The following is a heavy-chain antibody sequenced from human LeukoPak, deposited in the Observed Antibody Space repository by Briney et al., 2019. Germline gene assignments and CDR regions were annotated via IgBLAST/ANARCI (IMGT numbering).Heavy chain of an antibody. D-gene: IGHD3-16*02. J-gene: IGHJ4*02. V-gene: IGHV4-34*01. CDR3: ARHKWSITFGGVIVDYFHY. CDR1: GGSFSGYY. Sequence: SETLSLTCAVYGGSFSGYYWSWIRQPPGKGLEWIGDINHSGSTNYNPSLKSRVTISVDTSKNQFSLKLSSVTAADTAVYYCARHKWSITFGGVIVDYFHYWGQGTLVTVSS. CDR2: INHSGST.